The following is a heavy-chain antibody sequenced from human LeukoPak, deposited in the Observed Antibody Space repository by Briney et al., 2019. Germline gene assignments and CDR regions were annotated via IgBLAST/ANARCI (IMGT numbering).Heavy chain of an antibody. CDR3: ARQHTIGTTGCNFDY. D-gene: IGHD1-1*01. CDR1: GYTLTELS. CDR2: FDPEDGET. J-gene: IGHJ4*02. V-gene: IGHV1-24*01. Sequence: ASVKVSCKVSGYTLTELSMHWVRQAPGKGLEWMGGFDPEDGETIYAQKFQGRVTMTEDTSTDTAYMELSSLRCEDTAIYYCARQHTIGTTGCNFDYWGQGTLVTVSS.